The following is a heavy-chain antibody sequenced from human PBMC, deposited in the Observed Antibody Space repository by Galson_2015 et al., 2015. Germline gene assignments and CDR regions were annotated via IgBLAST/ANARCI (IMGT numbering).Heavy chain of an antibody. CDR1: GFTFSSYA. D-gene: IGHD5-18*01. CDR3: ASTTSRYSYGLGYLDY. V-gene: IGHV3-66*02. CDR2: IYSGGST. J-gene: IGHJ4*02. Sequence: SLRLSCAASGFTFSSYAMSWVPQAPGKGLEWVSVIYSGGSTYYADSVKGRFTISRDNSKNTLYLQMNSLRAEDTAVYYCASTTSRYSYGLGYLDYWGQGTLVTVSS.